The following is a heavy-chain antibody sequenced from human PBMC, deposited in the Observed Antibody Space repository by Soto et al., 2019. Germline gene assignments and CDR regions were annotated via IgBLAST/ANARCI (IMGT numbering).Heavy chain of an antibody. CDR3: ARDLPLYCRGDCNFDF. D-gene: IGHD2-21*02. V-gene: IGHV3-30*03. Sequence: SLRLSCGGSGFIFSRYGMHWVRQAPGKGLEWVTGISYDGGERFYADSVKGRFTISRDNSKNRLDLQMSSLRPEDTAVYYCARDLPLYCRGDCNFDFWGQGTLVTV. CDR2: ISYDGGER. CDR1: GFIFSRYG. J-gene: IGHJ4*02.